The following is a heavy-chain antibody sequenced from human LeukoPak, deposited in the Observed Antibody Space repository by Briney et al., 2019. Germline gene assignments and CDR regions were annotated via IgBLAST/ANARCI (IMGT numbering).Heavy chain of an antibody. J-gene: IGHJ1*01. CDR1: GYTFTSYY. CDR3: ARGSYDSSDFEYFQH. V-gene: IGHV1-2*02. D-gene: IGHD3-22*01. Sequence: ASVKVSCKASGYTFTSYYIHWVRQAPGQGLEWMGWINPDSGDTNYAQRFQGRATMTRDTPISTAYMEKRRLTSDDTAVYYCARGSYDSSDFEYFQHWGQGTLVTVSS. CDR2: INPDSGDT.